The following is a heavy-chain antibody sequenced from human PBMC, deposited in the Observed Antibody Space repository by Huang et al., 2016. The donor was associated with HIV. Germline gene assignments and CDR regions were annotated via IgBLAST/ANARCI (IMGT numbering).Heavy chain of an antibody. CDR2: INHRGTT. V-gene: IGHV4-34*01. D-gene: IGHD3-16*01. J-gene: IGHJ5*02. CDR1: GGSFSSYY. Sequence: QVQLHQWGAGLLKPSETLSLTCAGYGGSFSSYYWNWIRPSPGKGLEWIGQINHRGTTTYNPSLKSRVTMAVDTSKNQFSLKLNAVTAADTAVYYCAREIMISFGGPFDPWGQGTLVTVSS. CDR3: AREIMISFGGPFDP.